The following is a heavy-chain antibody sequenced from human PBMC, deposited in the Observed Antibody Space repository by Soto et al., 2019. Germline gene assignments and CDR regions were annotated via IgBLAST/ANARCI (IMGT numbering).Heavy chain of an antibody. CDR1: GFICSSYD. J-gene: IGHJ3*02. CDR2: ILVGGST. Sequence: GRSLRLSCAVSGFICSSYDMSWVRQAPGKGLEWVSTILVGGSTHYEDSVKGRFTISRDTSKNTVYLQMNSLTAGDTAFYYCAKATATSGGAFEIYGQGTMVTVSS. CDR3: AKATATSGGAFEI. D-gene: IGHD1-1*01. V-gene: IGHV3-23*01.